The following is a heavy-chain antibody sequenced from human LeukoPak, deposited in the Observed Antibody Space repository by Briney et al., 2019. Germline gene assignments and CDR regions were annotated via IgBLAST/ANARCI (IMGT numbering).Heavy chain of an antibody. CDR2: IGGIGAST. Sequence: PGGSLRLSCAASGFTFSNYAVNWVRQAPGKGLEWVSSIGGIGASTYYADSVKGRFTISRDNSKNTLYLQMNSLKAEDTALYYCAKAAYGDYVNWFDPWGQGILVIVSS. CDR3: AKAAYGDYVNWFDP. CDR1: GFTFSNYA. J-gene: IGHJ5*02. V-gene: IGHV3-23*01. D-gene: IGHD4-17*01.